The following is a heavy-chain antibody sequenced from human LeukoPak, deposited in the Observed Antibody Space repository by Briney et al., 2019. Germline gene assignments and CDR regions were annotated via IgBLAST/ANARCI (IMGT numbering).Heavy chain of an antibody. CDR3: ARDGGHYDFWSGYRNWFDP. CDR2: ISYEGSNK. D-gene: IGHD3-3*01. CDR1: GFTFSSYA. Sequence: PGGSLRLSCPASGFTFSSYAMHWVRQAPGKGLEWVAVISYEGSNKYYADSVKGRFTISRDNSKNTLYLQMNSQRAEDTAVYYCARDGGHYDFWSGYRNWFDPWGQGTLVTVSS. V-gene: IGHV3-30*01. J-gene: IGHJ5*02.